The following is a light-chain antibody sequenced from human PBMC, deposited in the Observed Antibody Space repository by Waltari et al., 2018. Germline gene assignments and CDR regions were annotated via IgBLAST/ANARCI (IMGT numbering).Light chain of an antibody. Sequence: AIRMTQSPSPLSASTGDRVNITCRASQGISSYLAWYQQKPGKAPKHLIYAASTFQSGFPSRFSGSGSGTDFTLTISCLQSEDFATYYCQQYYSYPRTFGQGTKVEIK. V-gene: IGKV1-8*01. CDR3: QQYYSYPRT. CDR1: QGISSY. J-gene: IGKJ1*01. CDR2: AAS.